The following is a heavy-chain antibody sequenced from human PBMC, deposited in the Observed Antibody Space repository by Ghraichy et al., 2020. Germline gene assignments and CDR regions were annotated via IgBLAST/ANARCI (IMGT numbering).Heavy chain of an antibody. Sequence: GGSLRLSCAASGFTVSSNYMSWVRQAPGKGWGWASVIYSGGSTYYADSVKGRFTISRDNSKNTLYLQMNSLRAEDTAVYYCARDSSYGSGSRAFDYWGQGTLVTVSS. CDR2: IYSGGST. J-gene: IGHJ4*02. CDR3: ARDSSYGSGSRAFDY. V-gene: IGHV3-53*01. CDR1: GFTVSSNY. D-gene: IGHD3-10*01.